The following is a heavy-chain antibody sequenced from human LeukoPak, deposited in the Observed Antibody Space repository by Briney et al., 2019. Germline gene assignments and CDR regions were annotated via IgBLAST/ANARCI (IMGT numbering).Heavy chain of an antibody. D-gene: IGHD1-26*01. V-gene: IGHV4-59*01. CDR1: GGSISSYY. CDR3: ARGYSAFPDY. Sequence: PSETLSLTCTVSGGSISSYYWSWIRQPPGKGLEWIGYTYYSGSTNYNPSLKSRVTISVDTSKNQFSLKLSSVTAADTAVYYCARGYSAFPDYWGQGTLVTVSS. J-gene: IGHJ4*02. CDR2: TYYSGST.